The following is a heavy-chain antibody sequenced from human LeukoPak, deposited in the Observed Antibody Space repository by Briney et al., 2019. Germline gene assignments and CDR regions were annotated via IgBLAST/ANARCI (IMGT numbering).Heavy chain of an antibody. CDR3: AKVGAGYSYGWDWYFDL. V-gene: IGHV3-23*01. CDR1: GFTFTNYA. J-gene: IGHJ2*01. D-gene: IGHD5-18*01. Sequence: GGSLRLSCAASGFTFTNYAMSWVRQAPGKGLEWVSAISGSGGSTYYADSVKGRFTISRDNSKNTLYLQMNSLRAGDTAVYYCAKVGAGYSYGWDWYFDLWGRGTLVTVSS. CDR2: ISGSGGST.